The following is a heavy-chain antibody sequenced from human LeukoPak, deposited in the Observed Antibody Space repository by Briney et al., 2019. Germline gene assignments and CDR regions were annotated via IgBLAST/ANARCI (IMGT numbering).Heavy chain of an antibody. CDR1: GYTFTGYY. Sequence: ASVKVSCKASGYTFTGYYMHWVRQAPGQGLEWMGWINPNSGGTNYAQKFQGRVTMTRDTSISTAYMELSRLRSDDTAVYYCARVVYGRNNYYYYYMDVWGKGTTVTVSS. V-gene: IGHV1-2*02. CDR2: INPNSGGT. J-gene: IGHJ6*03. CDR3: ARVVYGRNNYYYYYMDV. D-gene: IGHD4-23*01.